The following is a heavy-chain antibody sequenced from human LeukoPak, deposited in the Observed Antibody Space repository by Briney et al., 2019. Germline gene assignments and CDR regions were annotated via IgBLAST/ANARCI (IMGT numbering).Heavy chain of an antibody. CDR1: AFTFSSYG. CDR2: IRYDGVNK. D-gene: IGHD2-21*01. V-gene: IGHV3-30*02. Sequence: PGGSLRLSCAASAFTFSSYGMHWVRQTPGKGLEWVAFIRYDGVNKYYADSVKGRFTISRDNSKNTLYLQMNSLRAEDTAVYYCARDDSWGQGTLVTVSS. CDR3: ARDDS. J-gene: IGHJ5*02.